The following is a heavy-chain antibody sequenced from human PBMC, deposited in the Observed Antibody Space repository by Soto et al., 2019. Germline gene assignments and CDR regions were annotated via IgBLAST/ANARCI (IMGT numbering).Heavy chain of an antibody. D-gene: IGHD2-21*02. CDR3: ARGGHVVVVTAALDY. J-gene: IGHJ4*02. CDR2: VNPSGGHT. CDR1: GDTFTDYY. Sequence: QVQLVQSGAEVKKPGASVKVSCKASGDTFTDYYIHWVRQAPGQGLEWMGTVNPSGGHTTYAQHFLSGIPMTRETSTSPLYMELTSLTSEDTAVYYCARGGHVVVVTAALDYWGQGTLVTVSS. V-gene: IGHV1-46*01.